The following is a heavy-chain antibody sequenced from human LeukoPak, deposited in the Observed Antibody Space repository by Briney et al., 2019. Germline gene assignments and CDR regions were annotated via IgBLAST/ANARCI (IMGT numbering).Heavy chain of an antibody. V-gene: IGHV3-23*01. CDR1: GFTFRRYA. J-gene: IGHJ2*01. Sequence: PGGSLRLFCAASGFTFRRYAMSWVRQAPGRGLEWVSGISVSGGSTYYADSVRGRFTIPRDNSKNTLYLQMNSLRAEDTDIYYCAKDPYGDPRYFDLWGRGTLVTVSS. CDR2: ISVSGGST. CDR3: AKDPYGDPRYFDL. D-gene: IGHD4-17*01.